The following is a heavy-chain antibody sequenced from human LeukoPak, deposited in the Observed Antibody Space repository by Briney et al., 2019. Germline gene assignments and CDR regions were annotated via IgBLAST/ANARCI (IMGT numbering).Heavy chain of an antibody. CDR2: IYTSGST. V-gene: IGHV4-4*07. Sequence: EXIGRIYTSGSTNYNPSLKSRVTMSVDTSKNQFSLKLSSVTAADTAVYYCARDRAEYGGVDYWGQGTLVTVSS. D-gene: IGHD4-17*01. J-gene: IGHJ4*02. CDR3: ARDRAEYGGVDY.